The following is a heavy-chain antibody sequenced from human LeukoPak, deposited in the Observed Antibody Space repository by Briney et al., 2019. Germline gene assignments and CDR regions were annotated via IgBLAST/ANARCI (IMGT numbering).Heavy chain of an antibody. CDR2: IRGSGDST. J-gene: IGHJ4*02. V-gene: IGHV3-23*01. CDR1: GLAFSSYA. D-gene: IGHD2-21*01. Sequence: GGSLRLSCVASGLAFSSYAMNWVRQAPGKGLEWVSGIRGSGDSTYYADSVKGRFTISRDNSKNTLYLQMNSLRAEDTAVYYCARDGLFVSDYWGQGTLVTVSS. CDR3: ARDGLFVSDY.